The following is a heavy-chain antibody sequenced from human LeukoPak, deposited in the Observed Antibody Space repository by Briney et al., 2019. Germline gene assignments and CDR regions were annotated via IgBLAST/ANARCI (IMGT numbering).Heavy chain of an antibody. D-gene: IGHD2-2*01. V-gene: IGHV1-18*04. Sequence: GAAVKVSCKASGYTFTSYGISWVRQAPGQGLEWMGWISAYNGNTNYAQKLQGRVTMTTDTSTSTAYMELRSLRSDDTAVYYCARSAVVGPAAFPSDAFDIWGQGTMVTVSS. CDR1: GYTFTSYG. CDR2: ISAYNGNT. CDR3: ARSAVVGPAAFPSDAFDI. J-gene: IGHJ3*02.